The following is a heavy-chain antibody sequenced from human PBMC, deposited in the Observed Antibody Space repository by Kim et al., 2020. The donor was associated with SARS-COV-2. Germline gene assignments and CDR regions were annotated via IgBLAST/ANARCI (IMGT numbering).Heavy chain of an antibody. Sequence: GGSLRLSCAASGFTFSNFAMNWVRQAPGKGLEWVSAISPSGDGTFHTDSVKGRFSVSRDNAKNTLYLQLNSLRAEDTAVYYCAKRFLAEAGPGAMDVWG. V-gene: IGHV3-23*01. CDR3: AKRFLAEAGPGAMDV. CDR2: ISPSGDGT. J-gene: IGHJ6*02. D-gene: IGHD6-19*01. CDR1: GFTFSNFA.